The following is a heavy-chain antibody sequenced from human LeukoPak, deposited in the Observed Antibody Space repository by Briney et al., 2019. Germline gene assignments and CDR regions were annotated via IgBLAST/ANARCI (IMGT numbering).Heavy chain of an antibody. CDR3: AVAADTYYYYGMDV. CDR2: ISAYNGNT. J-gene: IGHJ6*02. V-gene: IGHV1-18*04. D-gene: IGHD6-13*01. CDR1: GYTFTNYY. Sequence: ASVKVSCKASGYTFTNYYLHWVRQAPGQGLEWMGWISAYNGNTNYAQKLQGRVTMTTDTSTSTAYMELRSLRSDDTAVYYCAVAADTYYYYGMDVWGQGTTVTVSS.